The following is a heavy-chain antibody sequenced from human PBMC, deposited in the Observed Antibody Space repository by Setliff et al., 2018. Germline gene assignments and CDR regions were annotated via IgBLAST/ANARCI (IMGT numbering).Heavy chain of an antibody. CDR1: GGSISPYY. D-gene: IGHD3-22*01. V-gene: IGHV4-59*01. J-gene: IGHJ3*02. Sequence: SETLSLTCTVSGGSISPYYWSWIRQPPGKGLEWIGYIYHSGYTSYNPSLKSRVTLSVDTSKNKLSLRLTSVTAADTALYYCARGLHDTSDDYYVGAFDMWGLGKKVTVSS. CDR2: IYHSGYT. CDR3: ARGLHDTSDDYYVGAFDM.